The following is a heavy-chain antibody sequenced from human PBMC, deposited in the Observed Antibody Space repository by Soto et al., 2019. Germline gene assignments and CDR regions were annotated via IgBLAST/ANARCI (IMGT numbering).Heavy chain of an antibody. CDR1: GYTLTSYY. D-gene: IGHD2-2*01. CDR2: INPSGGST. Sequence: ASVKVSCKAPGYTLTSYYMHWVRQAPGQGLEWMGIINPSGGSTNYAQKFQGRVTITADESTSTAYMELSSLRSEDMAVYYCASLYCISTSCYDYWGQGTLVTVSS. J-gene: IGHJ4*02. CDR3: ASLYCISTSCYDY. V-gene: IGHV1-46*01.